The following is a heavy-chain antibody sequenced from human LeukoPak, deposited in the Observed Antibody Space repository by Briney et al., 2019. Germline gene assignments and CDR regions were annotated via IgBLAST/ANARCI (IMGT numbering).Heavy chain of an antibody. CDR1: SASISPYP. J-gene: IGHJ4*02. D-gene: IGHD6-19*01. CDR2: IYYSGST. V-gene: IGHV4-59*08. CDR3: ARAVSGRFDY. Sequence: PSETLSLTGTVSSASISPYPWGWIRQPPGKGLEWTGYIYYSGSTNYNPSLNSRVTISVDTSKNQFSLRLSSVTAADTAIYYCARAVSGRFDYWGQGTLVTVSS.